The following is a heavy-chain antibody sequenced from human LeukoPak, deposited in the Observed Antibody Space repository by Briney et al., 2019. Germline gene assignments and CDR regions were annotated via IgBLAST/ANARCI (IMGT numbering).Heavy chain of an antibody. J-gene: IGHJ3*02. CDR1: GGTFSSYA. CDR2: IIPIFGTA. Sequence: GPSVKVSCKASGGTFSSYAISWVRQAPGQGLEWMGGIIPIFGTANYAQKFQGRVTITTDESTSTAYMELSSLRSEDTAVYYCAREDVAAAGDHDAFDIWGQGTMVTVSS. D-gene: IGHD6-13*01. V-gene: IGHV1-69*05. CDR3: AREDVAAAGDHDAFDI.